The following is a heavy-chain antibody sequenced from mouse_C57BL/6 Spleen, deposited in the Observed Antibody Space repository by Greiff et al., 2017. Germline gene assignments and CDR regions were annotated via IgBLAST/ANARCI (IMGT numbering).Heavy chain of an antibody. CDR3: ARSTYYGSSYARDYYAMDY. CDR2: ISSGSSTI. Sequence: EVMLVESGGGLVKPGGSLKLSCAASGFTFSDYGMHWVRQAPEKGLEWVAYISSGSSTIYYADTVKGRFTISRDNAKNTLFLQMTSLRSEDTAMYYCARSTYYGSSYARDYYAMDYWGQGTSVTVSS. D-gene: IGHD1-1*01. CDR1: GFTFSDYG. V-gene: IGHV5-17*01. J-gene: IGHJ4*01.